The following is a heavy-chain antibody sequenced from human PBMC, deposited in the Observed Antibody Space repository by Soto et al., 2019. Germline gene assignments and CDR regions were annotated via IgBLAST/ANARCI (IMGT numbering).Heavy chain of an antibody. Sequence: SETLSRTCAVSGGSVSDNTYYWSWMRQPPVKRLEWSGYVYYSGTTHYNPSLKRRVTISVDLSKNRFSLRLSSVTTADTALYYCARTTAVPNTLRSRYFFDYWGQGTLVTVSS. D-gene: IGHD4-17*01. CDR1: GGSVSDNTYY. J-gene: IGHJ4*02. V-gene: IGHV4-61*01. CDR2: VYYSGTT. CDR3: ARTTAVPNTLRSRYFFDY.